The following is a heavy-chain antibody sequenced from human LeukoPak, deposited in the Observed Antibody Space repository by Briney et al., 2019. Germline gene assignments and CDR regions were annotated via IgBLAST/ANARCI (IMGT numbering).Heavy chain of an antibody. CDR3: ARDPSWAMVTDY. J-gene: IGHJ4*02. CDR1: GYTFTGYY. D-gene: IGHD5-18*01. CDR2: INPNSGGT. Sequence: ASVKVSCKASGYTFTGYYMHWVRQAPGQGLEWMGWINPNSGGTNYAQKIQGRVTMTRDTSISTAYMELSRLRSDDTAVYYCARDPSWAMVTDYWGQGTLVTVSS. V-gene: IGHV1-2*02.